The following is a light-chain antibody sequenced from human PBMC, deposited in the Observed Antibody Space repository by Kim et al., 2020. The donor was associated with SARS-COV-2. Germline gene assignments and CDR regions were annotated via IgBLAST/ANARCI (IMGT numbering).Light chain of an antibody. J-gene: IGLJ2*01. Sequence: QLVLTQSPSASASLGASVKPTCTLSSGHSSYAIAWHQQQPEKGPRYLMKVNSDGSHSKGDGIPDRFSGSSSGAERYVTISSLQSEDEAEYYCQTWDTGIRVFGGGTKLTVL. CDR2: VNSDGSH. V-gene: IGLV4-69*01. CDR1: SGHSSYA. CDR3: QTWDTGIRV.